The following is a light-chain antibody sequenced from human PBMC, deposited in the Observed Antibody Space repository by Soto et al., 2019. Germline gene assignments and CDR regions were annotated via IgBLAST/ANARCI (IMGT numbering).Light chain of an antibody. J-gene: IGKJ4*01. Sequence: EIVLTQSPGTLSLSPGERSTLSCRASQSISIRYLAWYQQQPGQAPRLLIYSTSTRATGIPDRFSGSGSGTDFTLTISKLEPGDFAVYYCQHYNDWPLTFGGGTKVDIK. CDR3: QHYNDWPLT. CDR2: STS. CDR1: QSISIRY. V-gene: IGKV3-20*01.